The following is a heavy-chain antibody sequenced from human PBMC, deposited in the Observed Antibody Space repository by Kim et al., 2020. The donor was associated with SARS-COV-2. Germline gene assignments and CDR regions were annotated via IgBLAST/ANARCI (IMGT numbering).Heavy chain of an antibody. CDR3: TREFSGSYSLYFDY. V-gene: IGHV3-49*03. D-gene: IGHD1-26*01. CDR1: GFTFGDYA. J-gene: IGHJ4*02. CDR2: IRSKAYGGTT. Sequence: GGSLRLSCTASGFTFGDYAMSWFRQAPGKGLEWVGFIRSKAYGGTTEYAASVKGRFTISRDDSKSIAYLQMNSLKTEDTAVYYCTREFSGSYSLYFDYWGQGTLVTVSS.